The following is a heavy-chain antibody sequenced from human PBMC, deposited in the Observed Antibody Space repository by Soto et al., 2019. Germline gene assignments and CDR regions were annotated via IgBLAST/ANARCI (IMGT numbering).Heavy chain of an antibody. D-gene: IGHD4-17*01. V-gene: IGHV3-15*01. CDR1: GFTFTNAW. CDR2: IKRETDGGTT. J-gene: IGHJ4*02. Sequence: EVHLVESGGGLVKPGGSLRLSCAASGFTFTNAWMSWVRQAPGKGLEWVGRIKRETDGGTTDYAAPVKGRFTISRDDSKNTLYLQMNSLKAEDTAMYYCTTAATTVTTIDYWGQGTLVTVSS. CDR3: TTAATTVTTIDY.